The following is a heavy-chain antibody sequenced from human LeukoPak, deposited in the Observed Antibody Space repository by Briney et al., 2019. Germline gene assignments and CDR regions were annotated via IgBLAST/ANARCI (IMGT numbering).Heavy chain of an antibody. Sequence: GGSLRLSCAASGFTFSIYNINSVRQAPGKGLEWVSSISSSSGYIYYADPVKGRFTISRDNAKNSLYLQMNSLRAEDTAVYYCAKERYYDSSAYYSTYCGRGTLVTVSS. CDR3: AKERYYDSSAYYSTY. J-gene: IGHJ4*01. D-gene: IGHD3-22*01. CDR1: GFTFSIYN. CDR2: ISSSSGYI. V-gene: IGHV3-21*01.